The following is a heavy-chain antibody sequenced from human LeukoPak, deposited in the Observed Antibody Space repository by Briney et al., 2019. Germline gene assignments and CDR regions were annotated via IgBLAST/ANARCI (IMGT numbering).Heavy chain of an antibody. V-gene: IGHV1-46*01. Sequence: ASVKVSCKASGYTFTSYYMHWVRQAPGQGLEWMGIINPSGGSTSYAQKFQGRVTMTRDTSTSTVYMELSSLRSEDTAVYYCAGTPYHYDSSGYYLNFDYWGQGTLVTVSS. J-gene: IGHJ4*02. CDR1: GYTFTSYY. CDR3: AGTPYHYDSSGYYLNFDY. D-gene: IGHD3-22*01. CDR2: INPSGGST.